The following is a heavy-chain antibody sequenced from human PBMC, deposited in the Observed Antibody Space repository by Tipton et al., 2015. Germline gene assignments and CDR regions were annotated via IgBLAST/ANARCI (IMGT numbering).Heavy chain of an antibody. J-gene: IGHJ5*02. D-gene: IGHD3-10*02. Sequence: TLSLTCTVSNASITNYYWSWIRQPPGKGLEWIGEIFSGGNSNYNPSLKSRVTMSVDTSKNQFSLKLSSVTAADTAVYYCARDYVYNWFDPWGQGTLVTVSS. CDR2: IFSGGNS. CDR3: ARDYVYNWFDP. V-gene: IGHV4-59*01. CDR1: NASITNYY.